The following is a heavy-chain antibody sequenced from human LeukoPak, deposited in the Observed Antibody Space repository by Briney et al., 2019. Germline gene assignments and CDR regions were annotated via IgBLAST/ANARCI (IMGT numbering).Heavy chain of an antibody. CDR1: GFTFSSYG. Sequence: PGRSLRLSCAASGFTFSSYGMHWVRQAPGKGLEWVSYISSSSSTIYYADSVKGRFTISRDNAKNSLYLQMNSLRAEDTAVYYCAKTFDSSGIDHWGQGTLVTVSS. CDR2: ISSSSSTI. J-gene: IGHJ4*02. CDR3: AKTFDSSGIDH. V-gene: IGHV3-48*01. D-gene: IGHD3-22*01.